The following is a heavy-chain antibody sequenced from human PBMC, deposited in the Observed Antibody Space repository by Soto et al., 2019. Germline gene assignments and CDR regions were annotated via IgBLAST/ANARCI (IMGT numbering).Heavy chain of an antibody. CDR1: GGSTSSSDYY. D-gene: IGHD3-10*01. V-gene: IGHV4-39*01. CDR3: ARQGYYSSKTYPPSRF. Sequence: SETLSLTCTVSGGSTSSSDYYWGWIRQPPGKGLEWIGSIYYSGNTYYNPSLKSRVTISVDTSKNQFSLKLNSVTAADTAVYYCARQGYYSSKTYPPSRFWGQGTLVTVSS. J-gene: IGHJ4*02. CDR2: IYYSGNT.